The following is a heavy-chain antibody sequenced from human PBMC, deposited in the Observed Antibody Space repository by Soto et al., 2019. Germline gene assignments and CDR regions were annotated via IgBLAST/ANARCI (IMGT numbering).Heavy chain of an antibody. D-gene: IGHD6-13*01. CDR3: ARDRAAAGDWWFDP. V-gene: IGHV4-4*07. CDR1: GGSISSYY. Sequence: PSETLSLTCTVSGGSISSYYWSWIRQPAGKGLEWIGRIYTSGSTNYNPSLKSRVTMSVETPKNQFSLKLSSVTAADTAVYYFARDRAAAGDWWFDPWGQGTLVTVSS. J-gene: IGHJ5*02. CDR2: IYTSGST.